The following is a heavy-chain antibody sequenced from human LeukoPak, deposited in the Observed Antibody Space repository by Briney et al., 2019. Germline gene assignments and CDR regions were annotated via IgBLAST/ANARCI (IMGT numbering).Heavy chain of an antibody. CDR1: GFTFSSYA. J-gene: IGHJ4*02. V-gene: IGHV3-23*01. Sequence: PGGSLRLSCAASGFTFSSYAMSWVRQAPGKGLEWVSAIAGSGATTNYADSVKDRFTISRDNSKSTLFLQMNSLRVEDTAVYYCAKDSGNWGTNFDYWGQGSLVTVSS. D-gene: IGHD7-27*01. CDR3: AKDSGNWGTNFDY. CDR2: IAGSGATT.